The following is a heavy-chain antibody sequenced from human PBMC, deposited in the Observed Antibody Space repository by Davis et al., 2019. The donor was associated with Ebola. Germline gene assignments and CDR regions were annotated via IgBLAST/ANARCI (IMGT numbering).Heavy chain of an antibody. J-gene: IGHJ6*02. V-gene: IGHV1-18*04. Sequence: ASVKVSCKASGYTFPNYGISWVRQAPGQGLEWMGWISAYNGNTNYAQKLQGRVTMTTDTSTSTAYMELRSLRSDDTAVYYCARERYSPLSYGMDVWGQGTTVTVSS. CDR2: ISAYNGNT. CDR1: GYTFPNYG. CDR3: ARERYSPLSYGMDV. D-gene: IGHD6-13*01.